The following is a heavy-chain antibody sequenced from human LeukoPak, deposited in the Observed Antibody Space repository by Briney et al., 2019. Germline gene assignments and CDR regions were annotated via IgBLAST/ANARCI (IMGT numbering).Heavy chain of an antibody. D-gene: IGHD1-7*01. CDR2: IKQDGSDK. CDR3: ARGIEGTTNFDY. Sequence: GGSLRLSCAVSGFTFSNNWMNWVRQAPGKGLEWVANIKQDGSDKNYVDSVKGRFTISRDNAKNSLYLQMNGLRAEDTAVYYCARGIEGTTNFDYWGQGTLVTVSS. V-gene: IGHV3-7*01. CDR1: GFTFSNNW. J-gene: IGHJ4*02.